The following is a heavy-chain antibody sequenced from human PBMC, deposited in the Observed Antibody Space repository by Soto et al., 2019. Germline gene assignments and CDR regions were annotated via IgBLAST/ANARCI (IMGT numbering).Heavy chain of an antibody. CDR1: GFTFSSYA. CDR2: ISYDGSNK. J-gene: IGHJ3*02. V-gene: IGHV3-30-3*01. CDR3: ASYYYDSSGYYHWAANAFDI. D-gene: IGHD3-22*01. Sequence: GGSLRLSCAASGFTFSSYAMHWVRQAPGKGLEWVAVISYDGSNKYYADSVKGRFTISRDNSKNTLYLQMNSLRAEDTAVYYCASYYYDSSGYYHWAANAFDIWGQGTMVTVSS.